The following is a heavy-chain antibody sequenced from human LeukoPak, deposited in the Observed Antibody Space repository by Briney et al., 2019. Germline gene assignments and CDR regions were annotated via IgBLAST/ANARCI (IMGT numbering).Heavy chain of an antibody. CDR1: GYTFTSYG. CDR3: ARDRAIFGVVIPFDY. V-gene: IGHV1-18*01. J-gene: IGHJ4*02. Sequence: ASVKVSCKASGYTFTSYGISWVRQAPGQGLEWMGWISAYNGNTNYAQKLQGRVTMTTDTSTSTAYMVLRSLRSDDTAVYYCARDRAIFGVVIPFDYWGQGTLVTVSS. CDR2: ISAYNGNT. D-gene: IGHD3-3*01.